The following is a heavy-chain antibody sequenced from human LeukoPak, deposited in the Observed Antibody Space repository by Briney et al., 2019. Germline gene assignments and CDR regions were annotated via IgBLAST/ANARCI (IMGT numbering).Heavy chain of an antibody. CDR3: ARGFSSGSYYVYYFDY. D-gene: IGHD3-10*01. CDR2: INHSGST. Sequence: SETLSLTCRVYGGSFGAHYWSWIRQPPGKGLEWIGEINHSGSTNYNPSLRSRVTISVDTSKKQFSLKLSSVTAADTAVYYCARGFSSGSYYVYYFDYWGQGTLVTVSS. V-gene: IGHV4-34*01. J-gene: IGHJ4*02. CDR1: GGSFGAHY.